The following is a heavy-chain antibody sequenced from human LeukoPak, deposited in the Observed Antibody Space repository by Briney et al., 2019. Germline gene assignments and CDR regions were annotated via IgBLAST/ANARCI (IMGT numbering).Heavy chain of an antibody. Sequence: ASVNVSCKASGYTFTSYYMHWVRQAPGQALEGMGIINPSGGSTSYAQKFQGRVTMTRDMSTSTDYMELSSLRSEDTAVYYCARDNSVEDTAWWFDPWGQGTLVTVSS. CDR3: ARDNSVEDTAWWFDP. CDR2: INPSGGST. J-gene: IGHJ5*02. CDR1: GYTFTSYY. D-gene: IGHD4-23*01. V-gene: IGHV1-46*01.